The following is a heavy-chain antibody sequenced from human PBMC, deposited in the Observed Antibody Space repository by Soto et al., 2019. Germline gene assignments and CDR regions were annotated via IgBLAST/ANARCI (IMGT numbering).Heavy chain of an antibody. V-gene: IGHV3-74*01. Sequence: GGSLRLSCAAPGFTFSSYWMNWVRQAPGKGLVWVSRINSDGSSTSYADSVKGRFTISRDNAKNTLYLQMNSLRAEDTAVYYCARDPGIQLWSYNWFDPWGQGTLVTVSS. J-gene: IGHJ5*02. CDR1: GFTFSSYW. CDR3: ARDPGIQLWSYNWFDP. D-gene: IGHD5-18*01. CDR2: INSDGSST.